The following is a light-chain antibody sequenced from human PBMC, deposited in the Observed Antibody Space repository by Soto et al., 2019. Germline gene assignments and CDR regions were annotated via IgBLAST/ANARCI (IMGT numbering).Light chain of an antibody. J-gene: IGKJ1*01. V-gene: IGKV1-12*01. Sequence: DIQMTQSPSSVSASVGDSVTITCRASQGVSDWVAWYQQKTGEDPKLLIYGSSSLLSGVPARFSGSGSGTEFTLTISRLQSEDSAVYVCQQYANWPKTFGQGTKGDIK. CDR3: QQYANWPKT. CDR1: QGVSDW. CDR2: GSS.